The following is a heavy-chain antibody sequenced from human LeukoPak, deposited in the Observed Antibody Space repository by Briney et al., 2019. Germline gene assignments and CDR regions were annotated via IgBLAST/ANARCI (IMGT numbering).Heavy chain of an antibody. V-gene: IGHV3-21*01. CDR1: GFTFSSYG. Sequence: GGSLRLSCVASGFTFSSYGMHWVRQAPGKGLEWVSSISSISSSYIYYADSVKGRFTISRDNARNSLYLQMNSLRAEDTAVYYCAREHSGYDFPGRDYYYMDVWGKGTTVTVSS. CDR2: ISSISSSYI. D-gene: IGHD5-12*01. J-gene: IGHJ6*03. CDR3: AREHSGYDFPGRDYYYMDV.